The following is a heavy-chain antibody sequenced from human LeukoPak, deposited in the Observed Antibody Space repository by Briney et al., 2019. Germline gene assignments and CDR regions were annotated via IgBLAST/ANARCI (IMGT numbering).Heavy chain of an antibody. CDR1: GYSFASYW. CDR2: IYPGESDT. CDR3: ARLARWLQFVVY. V-gene: IGHV5-51*01. Sequence: GESLKISCNGSGYSFASYWIGWARQMPGKGLEWFGIIYPGESDTRYSPSLQGLVTISADKSISTAYLQWSSLKAADTAMYYGARLARWLQFVVYWGQGTLVTVSS. D-gene: IGHD5-24*01. J-gene: IGHJ4*02.